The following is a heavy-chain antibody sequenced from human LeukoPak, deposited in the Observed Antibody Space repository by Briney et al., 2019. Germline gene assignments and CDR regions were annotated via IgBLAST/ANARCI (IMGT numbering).Heavy chain of an antibody. D-gene: IGHD5-24*01. CDR1: GFTFSSYW. V-gene: IGHV3-7*01. CDR3: ARDEYRSRWLHP. CDR2: IKGDGSEK. J-gene: IGHJ5*02. Sequence: GGSLRLSWAASGFTFSSYWMSWVRLAPGKGLEWVANIKGDGSEKWYADSVKGRFTISRDNAQSSVHLQMNSLRAEDTAVYHCARDEYRSRWLHPWGQGTLVTVTS.